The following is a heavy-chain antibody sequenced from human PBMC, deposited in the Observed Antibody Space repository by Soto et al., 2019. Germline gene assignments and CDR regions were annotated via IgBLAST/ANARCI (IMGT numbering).Heavy chain of an antibody. J-gene: IGHJ4*02. CDR1: GFTFSSYA. V-gene: IGHV3-23*01. CDR3: AKGVGTTTPDY. D-gene: IGHD1-26*01. Sequence: EVQLLESGGGLVQPGGSLRLSCAASGFTFSSYAMNWVRQAPGKGLEWVSAISGSGDSTYYSDSVKGRFTISRDNSKDTLSLQINSLRAEDTAVYYCAKGVGTTTPDYWGQGTLVTVSS. CDR2: ISGSGDST.